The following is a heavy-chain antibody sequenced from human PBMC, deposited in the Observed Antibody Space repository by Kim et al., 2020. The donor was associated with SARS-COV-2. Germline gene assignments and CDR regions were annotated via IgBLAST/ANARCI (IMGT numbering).Heavy chain of an antibody. J-gene: IGHJ6*03. D-gene: IGHD2-21*02. CDR1: GGSFSGYY. Sequence: SETLSLTCAVYGGSFSGYYWSWIRQPPGKGLEWIGEINHSGSTNYNPSLKSRVTISVDTSKNQFSLKLSSVTAADTAVYYCARGEIVVVTAMVTYYYYYYMDVWGKGTPVTVSS. CDR3: ARGEIVVVTAMVTYYYYYYMDV. V-gene: IGHV4-34*01. CDR2: INHSGST.